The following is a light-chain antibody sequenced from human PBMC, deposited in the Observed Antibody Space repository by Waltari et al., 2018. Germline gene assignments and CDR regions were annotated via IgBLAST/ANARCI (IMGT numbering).Light chain of an antibody. J-gene: IGKJ5*01. CDR1: QSVHNY. Sequence: EIVLTQSPGTLSLSPGERATLSCRASQSVHNYLAWYQQKPGQGPRLLIYNALHRATGIPARFSGSGSGTDFTLTISRLQPEDFGVYYCQQRGNWITFGQGTRLEIK. CDR3: QQRGNWIT. CDR2: NAL. V-gene: IGKV3-11*01.